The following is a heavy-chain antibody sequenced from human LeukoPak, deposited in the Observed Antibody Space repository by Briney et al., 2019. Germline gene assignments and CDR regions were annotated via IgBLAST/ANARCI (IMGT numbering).Heavy chain of an antibody. Sequence: GGSLRLSCAASGFTFSSYAMHWVRQAPGKGLEWVAVISYDGSNKYYADSVKGRFTISRDNSKNTLYLQMNSLRAEDTAVYYCVGDLRGTVTTYYYYYGMDVWGQGTTVTVSS. V-gene: IGHV3-30-3*01. D-gene: IGHD4-17*01. CDR1: GFTFSSYA. CDR3: VGDLRGTVTTYYYYYGMDV. J-gene: IGHJ6*02. CDR2: ISYDGSNK.